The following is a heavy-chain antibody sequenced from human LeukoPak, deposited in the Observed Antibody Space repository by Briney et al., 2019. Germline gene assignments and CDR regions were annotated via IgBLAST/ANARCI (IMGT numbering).Heavy chain of an antibody. V-gene: IGHV1-8*03. J-gene: IGHJ6*03. Sequence: ASVKVSCKASGYTFTSYDINWVRQATGQGLEWMGWMNPNSGNTGYAQKFQGRVTITRNTSISTAYMELSSLRSEDTAVYYCARARGASSGYYWSYYYYYMDVWGKGTTVTVSS. D-gene: IGHD3-22*01. CDR2: MNPNSGNT. CDR3: ARARGASSGYYWSYYYYYMDV. CDR1: GYTFTSYD.